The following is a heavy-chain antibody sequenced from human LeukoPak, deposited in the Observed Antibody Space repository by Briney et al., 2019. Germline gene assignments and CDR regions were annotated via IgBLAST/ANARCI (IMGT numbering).Heavy chain of an antibody. CDR3: ARRGDYFDY. D-gene: IGHD4-17*01. V-gene: IGHV5-51*01. CDR1: GYTFTNYW. J-gene: IGHJ4*02. Sequence: GESLKISCKGSGYTFTNYWIAWVRQMPGKGLEWMGIIHPRESDTTYSPSFQGQVTISVDKSITTAYLQWSSLKASDTAMYYCARRGDYFDYWGQGTLVTVSS. CDR2: IHPRESDT.